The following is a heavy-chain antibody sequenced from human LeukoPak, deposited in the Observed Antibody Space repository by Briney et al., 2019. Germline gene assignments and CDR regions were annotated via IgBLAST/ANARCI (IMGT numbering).Heavy chain of an antibody. CDR3: AKDHYGSGPYYFDY. Sequence: GGSLRLSCAASGFTFDDYAMHWVRQAPGKGLEWVSGISWNSGSIGYADSVKGRFTISRDNAKNSLYLQMNSLRAEDTALYYCAKDHYGSGPYYFDYWGQGTLVTVSS. CDR1: GFTFDDYA. D-gene: IGHD3-10*01. J-gene: IGHJ4*02. CDR2: ISWNSGSI. V-gene: IGHV3-9*01.